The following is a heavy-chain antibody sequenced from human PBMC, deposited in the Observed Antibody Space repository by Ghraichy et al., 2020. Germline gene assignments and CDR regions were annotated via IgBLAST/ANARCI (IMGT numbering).Heavy chain of an antibody. V-gene: IGHV3-20*01. D-gene: IGHD2-2*01. CDR3: ARGPLSTSSYWYCDL. CDR2: INWNAGST. CDR1: GFAFDDYA. J-gene: IGHJ2*01. Sequence: LSLTCAASGFAFDDYAMSWVRQAPGKGLEWVSGINWNAGSTYYADSVKGRFTISRDSAKNSLYLQMNSLRAEDTALYHCARGPLSTSSYWYCDLWGRGTLVTVSS.